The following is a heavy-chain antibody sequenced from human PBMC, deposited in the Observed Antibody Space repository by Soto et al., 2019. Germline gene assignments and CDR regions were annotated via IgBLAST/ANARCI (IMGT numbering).Heavy chain of an antibody. CDR1: GGSISSGGYS. CDR2: IYHSEST. CDR3: ARGEAMVLDY. V-gene: IGHV4-30-2*01. J-gene: IGHJ4*02. D-gene: IGHD5-18*01. Sequence: QLQLQESGSGPVKPSQTLSLTCAVSGGSISSGGYSWSWIRQPPGKGLEWIGYIYHSESTYYNPSLKSRVTISVDRSKNQFSLKLSSVTAADTAVYYCARGEAMVLDYWGQGTLVTVSS.